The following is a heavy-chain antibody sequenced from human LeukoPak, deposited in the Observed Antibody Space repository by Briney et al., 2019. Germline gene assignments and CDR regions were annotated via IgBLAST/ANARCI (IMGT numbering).Heavy chain of an antibody. J-gene: IGHJ4*02. Sequence: PGGSLRLSCAASGFTFSSYAMSWVRQAPGKGLEWVSAISGSGGSTYYADSVKGRFTISRDNSKNTLYLQMNSLRAEGTAVYYCAKAYDFWSGSPPFDYWGQGTLVTVSS. CDR3: AKAYDFWSGSPPFDY. D-gene: IGHD3-3*01. CDR1: GFTFSSYA. V-gene: IGHV3-23*01. CDR2: ISGSGGST.